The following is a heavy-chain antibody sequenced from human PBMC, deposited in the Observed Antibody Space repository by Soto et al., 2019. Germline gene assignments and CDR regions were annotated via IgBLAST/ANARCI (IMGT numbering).Heavy chain of an antibody. CDR2: IIPIFGTA. D-gene: IGHD3-3*01. CDR1: GGTFSSYA. V-gene: IGHV1-69*13. J-gene: IGHJ6*02. CDR3: ARGVSVTIFGVVSGMDV. Sequence: SVKVSCKASGGTFSSYAISWVRQAPGQGLEWMGGIIPIFGTANYAQKFQGRVTITADESTSTAYMELSSLRSEDTAVYYCARGVSVTIFGVVSGMDVWGQGTTVTVSS.